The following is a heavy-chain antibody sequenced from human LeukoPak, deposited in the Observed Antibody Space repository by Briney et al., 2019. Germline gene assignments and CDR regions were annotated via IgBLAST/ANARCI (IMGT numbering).Heavy chain of an antibody. CDR2: INQGGNT. Sequence: SETLSLTCTVYGGSFGNYYWSWIRQPPGKGLEWIAEINQGGNTNYNPSLKSRVTISLDTSRNQFSLKLSSVSAADTAVYYCAIGPGGYYFDYWGQGTLVTVSS. CDR3: AIGPGGYYFDY. V-gene: IGHV4-34*01. D-gene: IGHD3-3*01. CDR1: GGSFGNYY. J-gene: IGHJ4*02.